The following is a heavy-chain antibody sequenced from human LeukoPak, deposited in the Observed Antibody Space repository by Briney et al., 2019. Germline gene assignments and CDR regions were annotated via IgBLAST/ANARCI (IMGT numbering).Heavy chain of an antibody. D-gene: IGHD6-13*01. CDR2: ISGSGGST. Sequence: GGSLRLSCAASGFTFSSYAMSWVRQAPGKGLEWVSAISGSGGSTYYADSVKGRFTISRDNSKNTLYLQMNSLRAEDTAVYYCAKASGIAAAGGYNWFDPWGQGTLVTVSS. CDR3: AKASGIAAAGGYNWFDP. J-gene: IGHJ5*02. CDR1: GFTFSSYA. V-gene: IGHV3-23*01.